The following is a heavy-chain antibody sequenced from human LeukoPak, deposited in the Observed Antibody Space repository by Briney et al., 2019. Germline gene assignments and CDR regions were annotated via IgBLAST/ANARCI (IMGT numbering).Heavy chain of an antibody. CDR2: IYYTGGET. J-gene: IGHJ3*02. CDR3: ARQPAATAAFDI. D-gene: IGHD5-18*01. CDR1: GGSINSYY. V-gene: IGHV4-59*08. Sequence: PSETLSLTCTVSGGSINSYYWSWIRQPPGKGLEWIGYIYYTGGETNHNPSLKSRLTISVDTSKNQFSLMMTSVTAADTAIYYCARQPAATAAFDIWAQGTMVTVSS.